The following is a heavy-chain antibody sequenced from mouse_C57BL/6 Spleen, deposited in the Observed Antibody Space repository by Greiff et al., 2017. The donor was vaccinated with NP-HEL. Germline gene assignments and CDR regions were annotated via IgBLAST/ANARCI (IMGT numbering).Heavy chain of an antibody. Sequence: EVQGVESGGGLVKPGGSLKLSCAASGFTFSSSAMSWVRQTPEKRLEWVATLSDGGSYTYYPDNVKGRFTISRDNAKNNLYLRMSQLKSEDTAMYYCARVAEGFAYWGQGTLVTVSA. CDR1: GFTFSSSA. J-gene: IGHJ3*01. CDR3: ARVAEGFAY. V-gene: IGHV5-4*01. CDR2: LSDGGSYT. D-gene: IGHD1-1*02.